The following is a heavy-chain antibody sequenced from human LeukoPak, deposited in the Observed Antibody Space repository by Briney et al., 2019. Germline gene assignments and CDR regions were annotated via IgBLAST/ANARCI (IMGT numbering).Heavy chain of an antibody. J-gene: IGHJ4*02. D-gene: IGHD5-18*01. Sequence: GGSLRFSCAASGFTFSSYAMHWVRQAPGKGLEYVSAISSNGGSTYYANSVKGRFTISRDNSKNTLYLQMGSLRAEDMAVYYCARGGYSYGFLVYWGQGTLVTVSS. CDR1: GFTFSSYA. V-gene: IGHV3-64*01. CDR3: ARGGYSYGFLVY. CDR2: ISSNGGST.